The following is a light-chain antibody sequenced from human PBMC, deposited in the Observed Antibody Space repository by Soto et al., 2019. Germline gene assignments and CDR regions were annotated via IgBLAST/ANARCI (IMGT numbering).Light chain of an antibody. CDR3: QQYGTSEII. J-gene: IGKJ5*01. V-gene: IGKV3-20*01. CDR1: QSLTNSF. Sequence: EFVLTQSPVTLSLSPGQRATLCCRASQSLTNSFIAWYHQRPGQAPRLLIYDTSSRASGIPDRFSGSGSGTDFTLTISRLETEDFAVFYCQQYGTSEIIFGQGTRLEI. CDR2: DTS.